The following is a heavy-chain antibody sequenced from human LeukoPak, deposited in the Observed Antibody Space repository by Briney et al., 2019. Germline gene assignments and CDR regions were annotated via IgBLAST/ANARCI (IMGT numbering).Heavy chain of an antibody. V-gene: IGHV3-66*01. CDR1: GFTVSSNY. D-gene: IGHD3-9*01. Sequence: SGGSLRLSCAASGFTVSSNYMSWVRQAPGKGLEWVSVIYSGGSTYYADSVKGRFTISRDNSKNTLYLQMNSLRAEDTAVYYCAKEAPGGGQHSDIDYWGQGTLVTVSS. CDR2: IYSGGST. J-gene: IGHJ4*02. CDR3: AKEAPGGGQHSDIDY.